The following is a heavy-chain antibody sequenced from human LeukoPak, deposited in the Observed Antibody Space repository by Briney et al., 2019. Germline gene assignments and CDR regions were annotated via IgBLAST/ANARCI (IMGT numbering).Heavy chain of an antibody. D-gene: IGHD2-2*01. CDR1: GGTFSSYA. V-gene: IGHV1-69*13. J-gene: IGHJ4*02. Sequence: GASVKVSCKASGGTFSSYAISWVRQAPGQGLEWMGGIIPIFGTANYAQKFQGRVTITADESTSTAYMELSSLRSEDTAVYYCARVRRSGRYCSSTSCYGLGYWGQGTLVTVSS. CDR2: IIPIFGTA. CDR3: ARVRRSGRYCSSTSCYGLGY.